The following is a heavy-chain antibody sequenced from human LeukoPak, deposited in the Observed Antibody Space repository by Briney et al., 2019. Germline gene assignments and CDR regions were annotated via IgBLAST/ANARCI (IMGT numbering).Heavy chain of an antibody. D-gene: IGHD3-9*01. CDR2: IYYSGST. Sequence: PSETLSLTCTVSGGSISSSSYYWGWIRQPPGKGLEWIGSIYYSGSTYYNPSLKSRVTISVDTSKNQFSLKLSSVTAADTAVYYCARSAVRYFDWPYPRYPFDPWGQGTLVTVSS. V-gene: IGHV4-39*07. CDR3: ARSAVRYFDWPYPRYPFDP. CDR1: GGSISSSSYY. J-gene: IGHJ5*02.